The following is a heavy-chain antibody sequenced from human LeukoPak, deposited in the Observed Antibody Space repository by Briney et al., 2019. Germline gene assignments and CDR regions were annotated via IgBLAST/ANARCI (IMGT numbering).Heavy chain of an antibody. CDR3: ATTPAYHDK. CDR2: IYPGDSDT. J-gene: IGHJ4*02. V-gene: IGHV5-51*01. D-gene: IGHD1-1*01. CDR1: GYSFTSYW. Sequence: GESLKISCKGSGYSFTSYWIGWVRQMPGKGLEWMGIIYPGDSDTRYSPSFQGQVTISADKSISTAYLQWSGQETSENAMYNGATTPAYHDKWGQGTMVTVSA.